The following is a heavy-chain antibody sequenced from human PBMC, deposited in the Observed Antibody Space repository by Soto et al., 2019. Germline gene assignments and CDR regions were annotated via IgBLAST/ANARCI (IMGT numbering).Heavy chain of an antibody. J-gene: IGHJ3*02. D-gene: IGHD4-17*01. V-gene: IGHV1-69*02. CDR2: IIPILGIA. CDR1: GGTFSSYT. CDR3: ASVTVGDAFDI. Sequence: QVQLVQSGAEVKKPGSSVKVSCKASGGTFSSYTISWVRQAPGQGLEWMGRIIPILGIANYAQKFQGRVTITVDKSTSTAYMELSSLRSEDTAVYYCASVTVGDAFDIWGQGTMVTVSS.